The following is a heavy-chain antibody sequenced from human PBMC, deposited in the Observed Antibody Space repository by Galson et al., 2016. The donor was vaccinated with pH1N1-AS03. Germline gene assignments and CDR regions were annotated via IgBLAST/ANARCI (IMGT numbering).Heavy chain of an antibody. V-gene: IGHV3-33*01. CDR2: IWYDGSKE. J-gene: IGHJ6*02. Sequence: SLRLSCAASGFTFRSFGMHWVRQAPGKGLEWVAVIWYDGSKEEYADSVKGRFTISRDNSKNPLFLQMKSLGVEDTAVCYFARPAHDFGRPSHMDVWGQGTTVTVSS. CDR1: GFTFRSFG. D-gene: IGHD3/OR15-3a*01. CDR3: ARPAHDFGRPSHMDV.